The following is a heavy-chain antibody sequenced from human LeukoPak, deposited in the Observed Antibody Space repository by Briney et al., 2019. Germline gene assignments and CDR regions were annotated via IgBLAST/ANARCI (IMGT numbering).Heavy chain of an antibody. CDR2: IYTSGST. J-gene: IGHJ5*02. D-gene: IGHD6-6*01. CDR3: ARLSGIAARPGWFDP. V-gene: IGHV4-4*09. CDR1: GGSIGSYY. Sequence: SETLSLTCTVSGGSIGSYYWSWIRQPPGKGLEWIGYIYTSGSTNYNPSLKSRVTISVDTSKNQFSLKLSSVTAADTAVYYCARLSGIAARPGWFDPWGQGTLVTVSS.